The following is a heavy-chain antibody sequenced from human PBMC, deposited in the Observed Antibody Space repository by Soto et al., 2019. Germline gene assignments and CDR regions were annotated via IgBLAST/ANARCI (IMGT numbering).Heavy chain of an antibody. J-gene: IGHJ4*02. D-gene: IGHD2-8*01. V-gene: IGHV3-23*01. CDR2: PTGSSSNI. CDR1: GFSFRNYA. CDR3: ATANLDY. Sequence: GGSLRLSCAASGFSFRNYAMSWVRQAPGKGLEWISTPTGSSSNIYYADSVKGRFAISRDNSRNTLYLQMNSLTAEDTAVYYCATANLDYWGQGTLVTVSS.